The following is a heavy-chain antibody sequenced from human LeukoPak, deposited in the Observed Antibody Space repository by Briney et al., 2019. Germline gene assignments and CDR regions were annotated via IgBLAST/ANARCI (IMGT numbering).Heavy chain of an antibody. CDR1: GGSFSGYY. Sequence: PSETLSLTCAVYGGSFSGYYWSWIRQPPGKGLEWIGEINHSGSTNYNPSLKSRVTISVDTSKNQFSLKLSSVTAADTAVYYCARIYGDYGYWGQGTLVTVSS. V-gene: IGHV4-34*01. CDR2: INHSGST. J-gene: IGHJ4*02. CDR3: ARIYGDYGY. D-gene: IGHD4-17*01.